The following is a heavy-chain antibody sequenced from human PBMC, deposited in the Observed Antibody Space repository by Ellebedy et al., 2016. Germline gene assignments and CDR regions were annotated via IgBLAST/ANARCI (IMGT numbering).Heavy chain of an antibody. D-gene: IGHD1-26*01. CDR3: ARDTVGGMDV. V-gene: IGHV3-21*04. CDR1: GFTFSSYS. CDR2: ISSSSSYI. Sequence: GGSLRLXXAASGFTFSSYSMNWVRQAPGKGLEWVSSISSSSSYIYYADSVKGRFTISRDNAKNSLYLQMNSLRAEDTAVYYCARDTVGGMDVWGQGTTVTVSS. J-gene: IGHJ6*02.